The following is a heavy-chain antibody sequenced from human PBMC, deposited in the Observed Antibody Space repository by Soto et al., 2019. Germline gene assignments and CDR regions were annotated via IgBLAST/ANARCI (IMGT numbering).Heavy chain of an antibody. CDR2: ISSTSNTI. V-gene: IGHV3-48*01. J-gene: IGHJ6*03. CDR1: GFSFSSYS. Sequence: PGGSLRLSCAASGFSFSSYSMNWVRQAPGKGLEWVSYISSTSNTIYYANSVKGRFTISRDNAYDSLYLQMNSLRAADTAVYYCARRGLDDDFWSGYSSLVSIRTNANYYMDVWGKGTTVTAP. D-gene: IGHD3-3*01. CDR3: ARRGLDDDFWSGYSSLVSIRTNANYYMDV.